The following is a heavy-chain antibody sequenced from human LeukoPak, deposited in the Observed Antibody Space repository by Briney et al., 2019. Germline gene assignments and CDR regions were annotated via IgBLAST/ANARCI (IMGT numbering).Heavy chain of an antibody. V-gene: IGHV4-39*07. J-gene: IGHJ3*02. Sequence: SETLSLTCTVFGDSISDSKYFWVWIRQPPGKGLEWIGSIYNSESIYSKPSLRSRVTISLDTSKNQFSLKLSSVTAADTALYFCARDRLSVGAFDIWGLGTMVTVSS. CDR3: ARDRLSVGAFDI. CDR2: IYNSESI. D-gene: IGHD1-26*01. CDR1: GDSISDSKYF.